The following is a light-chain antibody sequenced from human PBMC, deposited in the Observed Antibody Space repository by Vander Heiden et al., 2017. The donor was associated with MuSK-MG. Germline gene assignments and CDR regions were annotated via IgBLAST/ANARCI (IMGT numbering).Light chain of an antibody. J-gene: IGLJ1*01. CDR3: CAYAGSSTVV. CDR1: SSNVGSYNF. CDR2: EVS. V-gene: IGLV2-23*02. Sequence: QSALTQPASVSGSPGQSITISCTGISSNVGSYNFVSWYQQHPGSAPKLMSYEVSERPSGVSNRFSGSKSDNTASLTISGLRAEDEAHYYCCAYAGSSTVVFGTGTKVTVL.